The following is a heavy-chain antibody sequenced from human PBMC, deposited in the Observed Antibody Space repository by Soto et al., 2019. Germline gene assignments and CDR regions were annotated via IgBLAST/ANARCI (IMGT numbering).Heavy chain of an antibody. J-gene: IGHJ4*02. D-gene: IGHD6-25*01. V-gene: IGHV1-18*01. CDR1: GYTFTSYG. Sequence: ASVKVYSKDCGYTFTSYGIRWVRQAPGQGLEWMGWISAYNGNTNDAQKLQGRVTMTTDTSTSTAYMELRSLRSDDTAVYYCARDLAADFDYWGQGTLVTVSS. CDR3: ARDLAADFDY. CDR2: ISAYNGNT.